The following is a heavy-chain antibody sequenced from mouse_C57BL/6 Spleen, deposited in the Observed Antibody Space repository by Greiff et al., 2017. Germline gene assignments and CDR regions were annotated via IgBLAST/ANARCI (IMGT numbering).Heavy chain of an antibody. J-gene: IGHJ3*01. CDR2: IWGVGST. CDR3: ASPSHYYGSSPFAY. V-gene: IGHV2-6*01. Sequence: VQVVESGPGLVAPSQSLSITCTVSGFSLTSYGVDWVRQSPGKGLEWLGVIWGVGSTNYNSALKSRLSISKDNSKSQVFLKMNSLQTDDTAMYYCASPSHYYGSSPFAYWGQGTLVTVSA. D-gene: IGHD1-1*01. CDR1: GFSLTSYG.